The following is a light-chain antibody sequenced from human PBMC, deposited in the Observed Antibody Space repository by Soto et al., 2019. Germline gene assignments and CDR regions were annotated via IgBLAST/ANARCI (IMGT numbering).Light chain of an antibody. J-gene: IGKJ4*01. Sequence: EIVLTQSPGTLSLSPGERATLSCRASQSVSSSYLAWYQQKPGQAPKVLIYRASSRATGIPDRFSGSGSGTDLTLTISRLEPEDFAVYYCQQYGSSPLTFGGGTKVDI. CDR3: QQYGSSPLT. CDR1: QSVSSSY. V-gene: IGKV3-20*01. CDR2: RAS.